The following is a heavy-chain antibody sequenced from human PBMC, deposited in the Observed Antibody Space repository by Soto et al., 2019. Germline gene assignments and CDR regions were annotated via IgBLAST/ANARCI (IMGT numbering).Heavy chain of an antibody. Sequence: GGSLRLSCAASGFTFSDYYMSWIRQAPGKGLEWVSYISSSGSTIYYADSVEGRFTISRDNAKNSLYLQMNSLRAEDTAVYYCARGPVRLSYYYYGMDVWGQGTTVTVSS. CDR1: GFTFSDYY. D-gene: IGHD2-15*01. CDR2: ISSSGSTI. J-gene: IGHJ6*02. CDR3: ARGPVRLSYYYYGMDV. V-gene: IGHV3-11*01.